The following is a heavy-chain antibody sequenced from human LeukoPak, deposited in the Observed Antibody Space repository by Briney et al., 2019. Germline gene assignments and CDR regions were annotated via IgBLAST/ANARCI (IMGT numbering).Heavy chain of an antibody. Sequence: SETLSLTCTLSGGSISSGSYYWRWIRQPAGKGLEWIGRSYTSGSTNYNPSLKSRVTISVDTSKNQFSLKLTSVTAADTAVYYCARGGSSSWGGWFAPWGQGTLVTVSS. J-gene: IGHJ5*02. CDR1: GGSISSGSYY. CDR2: SYTSGST. CDR3: ARGGSSSWGGWFAP. V-gene: IGHV4-61*02. D-gene: IGHD6-13*01.